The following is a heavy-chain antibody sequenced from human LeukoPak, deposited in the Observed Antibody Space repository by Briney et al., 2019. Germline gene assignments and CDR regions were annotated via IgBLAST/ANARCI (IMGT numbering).Heavy chain of an antibody. CDR2: IIPIFGTA. V-gene: IGHV1-69*05. CDR3: ARALSIAARPYYYYMDV. J-gene: IGHJ6*03. CDR1: GGTFSSYA. D-gene: IGHD6-6*01. Sequence: ASVKVSCKASGGTFSSYAISWVRQAPGQGLEWMGGIIPIFGTANYAQKFQGRVTITTDESTSTAYMELSSLRSEDTAVYYCARALSIAARPYYYYMDVWGKGTTVTVSS.